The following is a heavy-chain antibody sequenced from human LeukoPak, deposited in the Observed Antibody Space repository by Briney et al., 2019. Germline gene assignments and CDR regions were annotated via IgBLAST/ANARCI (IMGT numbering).Heavy chain of an antibody. J-gene: IGHJ4*02. CDR3: AKGIAAAGSFDY. Sequence: PGGSLRLSCAASGFTFSSYGMHWVRQAPGKGLEWVPFIRYDGSNKYYADSVKGRFTISRDNSKNTLYLQMNSLRAEDTAVYYCAKGIAAAGSFDYWGQGTLVTVSS. CDR1: GFTFSSYG. D-gene: IGHD6-13*01. CDR2: IRYDGSNK. V-gene: IGHV3-30*02.